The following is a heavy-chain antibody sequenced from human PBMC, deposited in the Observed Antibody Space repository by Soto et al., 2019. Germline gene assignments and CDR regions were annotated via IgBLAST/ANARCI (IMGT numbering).Heavy chain of an antibody. CDR3: ARDEMVRGVTYYYCYGMDV. Sequence: GASVKVSCKASGYTFTSYGISWVRQAPGQGLEWMGWISAYNGNTNYVQKLQGRVTMTTDTSTSTAYMELRSLRSDDTAVYYCARDEMVRGVTYYYCYGMDVWGQGTTVTVSS. V-gene: IGHV1-18*01. D-gene: IGHD3-10*01. CDR2: ISAYNGNT. J-gene: IGHJ6*02. CDR1: GYTFTSYG.